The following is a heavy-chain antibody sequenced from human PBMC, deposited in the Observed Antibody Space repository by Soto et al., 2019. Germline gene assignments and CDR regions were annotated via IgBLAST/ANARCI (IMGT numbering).Heavy chain of an antibody. J-gene: IGHJ4*02. Sequence: GGSLRLSCAASGFTFSSYAMSWVRQAPGKGLEWVSAISGSGGSTYYADSVKGRFTISRDNSKNTLYLQMNSLRAEDTAVYYCAKVYSSYYGSGRSSRWYWGQGTLVTVSS. CDR2: ISGSGGST. V-gene: IGHV3-23*01. D-gene: IGHD3-10*01. CDR1: GFTFSSYA. CDR3: AKVYSSYYGSGRSSRWY.